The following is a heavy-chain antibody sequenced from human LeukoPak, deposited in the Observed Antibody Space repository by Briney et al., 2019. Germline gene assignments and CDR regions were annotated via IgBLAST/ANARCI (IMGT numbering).Heavy chain of an antibody. CDR3: ARAEGDSSSWYRY. Sequence: GGSLRLSCAASGFTFSSYAMHWVRQAPGKGLEWVAVISYDGSNKYYADSVKGRFTISRDNSKNTLYLQMNSLRAEDTSVYYCARAEGDSSSWYRYWGQGTLVTVSS. J-gene: IGHJ4*02. CDR1: GFTFSSYA. D-gene: IGHD6-13*01. V-gene: IGHV3-30*04. CDR2: ISYDGSNK.